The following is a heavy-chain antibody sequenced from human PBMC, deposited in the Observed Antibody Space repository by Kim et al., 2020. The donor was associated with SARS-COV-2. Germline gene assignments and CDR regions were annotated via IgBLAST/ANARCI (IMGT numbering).Heavy chain of an antibody. V-gene: IGHV4-39*01. J-gene: IGHJ5*02. CDR3: ARHEGAAARPPGRVRWFDP. D-gene: IGHD6-6*01. Sequence: SRVTISVDTSKNQFSLKLSSVTAADTAVYYCARHEGAAARPPGRVRWFDPWGQGTLVTVSS.